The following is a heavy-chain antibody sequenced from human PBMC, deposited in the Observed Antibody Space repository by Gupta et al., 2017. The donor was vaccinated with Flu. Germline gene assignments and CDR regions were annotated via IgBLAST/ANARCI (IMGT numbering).Heavy chain of an antibody. D-gene: IGHD6-19*01. V-gene: IGHV3-74*01. CDR1: GLTFSSPW. J-gene: IGHJ4*02. CDR3: AREGGSGWYGGFDS. CDR2: INGDGSGT. Sequence: EAQLVASGGGLVQPGSSLRLSCAASGLTFSSPWMLCVRQAPGKGLVWVSRINGDGSGTTYADSVKGRFTSSRDDAKNTLYLQMNSLRVEDMAVYYCAREGGSGWYGGFDSWGQGTLGTVSS.